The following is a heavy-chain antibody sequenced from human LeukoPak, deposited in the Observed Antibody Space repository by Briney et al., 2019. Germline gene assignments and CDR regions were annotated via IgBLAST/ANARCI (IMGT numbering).Heavy chain of an antibody. D-gene: IGHD4-23*01. CDR3: AREGGGAEFDY. J-gene: IGHJ4*02. CDR1: GFTFSSYA. Sequence: GGSLRLSCAASGFTFSSYAMHWVRQAPGKGLEYVSAISSNGGSTYYANSVKGRFTISRDNSKNTLYLQMGSLRAEDMAVYYCAREGGGAEFDYWGQGTLVTVSS. CDR2: ISSNGGST. V-gene: IGHV3-64*01.